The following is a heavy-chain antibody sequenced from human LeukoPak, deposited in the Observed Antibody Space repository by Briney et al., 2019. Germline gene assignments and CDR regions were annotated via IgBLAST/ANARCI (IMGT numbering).Heavy chain of an antibody. CDR2: ISGSGGST. D-gene: IGHD3-3*01. CDR3: AKKPFGVVTEYYFDY. CDR1: GFTFSSYA. Sequence: PGGSLRLSCAASGFTFSSYAMSWVRQAPGKGLEWVSAISGSGGSTYYADSVKGRFTISRDNSKNTLYLQMNSLRAEDTAVYYCAKKPFGVVTEYYFDYWGQGTLVTVSS. V-gene: IGHV3-23*01. J-gene: IGHJ4*02.